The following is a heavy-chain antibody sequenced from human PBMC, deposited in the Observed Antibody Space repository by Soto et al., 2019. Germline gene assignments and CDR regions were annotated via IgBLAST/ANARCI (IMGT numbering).Heavy chain of an antibody. D-gene: IGHD3-10*02. CDR2: INAGNGNT. CDR1: GYTFTTYA. J-gene: IGHJ4*02. V-gene: IGHV1-3*01. Sequence: GASVKVSCKASGYTFTTYAMHWVRQAPGQRLEWMGWINAGNGNTKYSQKFQGRVTITRDTSASTAYMELSSLRSEDTAVYYCARGPITMIGYYFDYWGQGTLVTSPQ. CDR3: ARGPITMIGYYFDY.